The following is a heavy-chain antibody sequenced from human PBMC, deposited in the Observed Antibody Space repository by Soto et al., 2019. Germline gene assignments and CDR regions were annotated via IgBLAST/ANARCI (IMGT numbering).Heavy chain of an antibody. D-gene: IGHD6-19*01. CDR3: ASPPGKYSSGWYDYYFDY. J-gene: IGHJ4*02. CDR2: ISSSSSTI. Sequence: GGSLRLSCAASGFTFSSYSMNWVRQAPGKGLEWVSYISSSSSTIYYADSVKGRFTISRDNAKNSLYLQMNSLRDEDTAVYYCASPPGKYSSGWYDYYFDYWGQGTLVTVSS. V-gene: IGHV3-48*02. CDR1: GFTFSSYS.